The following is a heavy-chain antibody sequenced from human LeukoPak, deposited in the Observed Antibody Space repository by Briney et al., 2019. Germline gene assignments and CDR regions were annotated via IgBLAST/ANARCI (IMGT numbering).Heavy chain of an antibody. CDR3: ARVRYSSSWDFDY. J-gene: IGHJ4*02. D-gene: IGHD6-13*01. V-gene: IGHV3-53*01. Sequence: GGSLRLSCAASGFTVSSNYMSWVRQAPGKGLEWVSVIYSGGSTYYADSVKGRFTISRDNSKNTLYLQMNSLRAEDTAVYYCARVRYSSSWDFDYWGQGTLVTVSS. CDR1: GFTVSSNY. CDR2: IYSGGST.